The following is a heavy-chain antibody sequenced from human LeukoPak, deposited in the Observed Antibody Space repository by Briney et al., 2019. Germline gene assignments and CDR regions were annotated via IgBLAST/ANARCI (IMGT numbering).Heavy chain of an antibody. CDR2: LYLSGAA. CDR3: ARDEAGAIAAAGTSWFDP. J-gene: IGHJ5*02. CDR1: GGSISSGGYY. Sequence: TLSLTCTVSGGSISSGGYYWSWIRQHPGQDRKWMGYLYLSGAAYYNPSLKSRVTISVDTSKSQYSLKLSSVTAADTAVYYCARDEAGAIAAAGTSWFDPWGQGTLVTVSS. D-gene: IGHD6-13*01. V-gene: IGHV4-31*03.